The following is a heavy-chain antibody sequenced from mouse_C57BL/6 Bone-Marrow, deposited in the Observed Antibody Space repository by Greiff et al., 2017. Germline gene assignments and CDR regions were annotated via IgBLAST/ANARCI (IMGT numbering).Heavy chain of an antibody. CDR2: ISDGGSYT. J-gene: IGHJ2*01. D-gene: IGHD2-3*01. V-gene: IGHV5-4*03. Sequence: EVQRVESGGGLVKPGGSLKLSCAASGFTFSSYAMSWVRQTPEKRLEWVATISDGGSYTYYPDNVKGRFTISRDNATNNLYLQMSHLKSEDTAMYYCARRWLLGYFDYWGQGTTLTVSA. CDR3: ARRWLLGYFDY. CDR1: GFTFSSYA.